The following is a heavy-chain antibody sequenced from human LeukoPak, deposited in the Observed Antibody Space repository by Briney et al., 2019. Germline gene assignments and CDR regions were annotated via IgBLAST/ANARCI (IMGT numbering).Heavy chain of an antibody. Sequence: SQTLSLTCTVSGGSFSSGGYYWIWLRQHTGMDLEWVVYIYYSGSSYYYPSLKIRVTISVDTYKYQFSLKLSSVTAADTAVYYWARGGNQGGYYYDGMDVWGKGTTVTVSS. CDR2: IYYSGSS. D-gene: IGHD1-14*01. J-gene: IGHJ6*04. V-gene: IGHV4-31*03. CDR1: GGSFSSGGYY. CDR3: ARGGNQGGYYYDGMDV.